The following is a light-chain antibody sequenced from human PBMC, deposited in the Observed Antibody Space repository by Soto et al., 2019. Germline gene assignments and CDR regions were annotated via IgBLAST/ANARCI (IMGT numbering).Light chain of an antibody. CDR1: PSVTNF. V-gene: IGKV3-11*01. Sequence: EIGLTVYPATLPMTKKERATLSCRASPSVTNFLAWYQQKPGQAPRLLIYGAFNRATGIPARFSGSGSGTDFTLTISSLEPEDSGVYYCQQRNVWPPVTFGHGTRLEIK. CDR3: QQRNVWPPVT. J-gene: IGKJ5*01. CDR2: GAF.